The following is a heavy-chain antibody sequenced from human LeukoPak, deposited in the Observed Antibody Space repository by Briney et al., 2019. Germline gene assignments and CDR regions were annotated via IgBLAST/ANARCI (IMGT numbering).Heavy chain of an antibody. J-gene: IGHJ6*03. V-gene: IGHV1-8*01. CDR3: ARVMGIAARRYYYYMDV. D-gene: IGHD6-6*01. Sequence: DSVKVSCKASGYTFTSYDINWVRQATGQGLEWMGWMNPNSGNTGYAQKFQGRVTMTRNTSISTAYMELSSLRSEDTAVYYCARVMGIAARRYYYYMDVWGKGTTVTVSS. CDR1: GYTFTSYD. CDR2: MNPNSGNT.